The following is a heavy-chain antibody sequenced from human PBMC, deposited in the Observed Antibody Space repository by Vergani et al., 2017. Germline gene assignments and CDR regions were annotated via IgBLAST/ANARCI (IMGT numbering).Heavy chain of an antibody. Sequence: QVQLVESGGGVVQPGGSLRLSCEASGFTFNNYGIHWVRQTPGKGLEWVAFIRYDGNNQQYFHSVKGRFTISRDNSKNTVYLQMNSLRXEDTAVYYCAKDRAITATTVPDYWGQGTLVTVSS. D-gene: IGHD1-20*01. V-gene: IGHV3-30*02. CDR3: AKDRAITATTVPDY. J-gene: IGHJ4*02. CDR1: GFTFNNYG. CDR2: IRYDGNNQ.